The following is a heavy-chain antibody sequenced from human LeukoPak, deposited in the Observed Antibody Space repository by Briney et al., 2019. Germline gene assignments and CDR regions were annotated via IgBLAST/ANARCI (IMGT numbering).Heavy chain of an antibody. CDR1: GFTVSGNY. J-gene: IGHJ6*03. Sequence: GGSLRLSCAASGFTVSGNYMSWVRQAPGKGLECVAAIYSGGDTCYADSVKGRFTVSRDKSKNTVYLQMNSLRAEDAAVYYCARDSGSYYAYYYYMDVWGKGTTVTVSS. V-gene: IGHV3-53*01. CDR2: IYSGGDT. CDR3: ARDSGSYYAYYYYMDV. D-gene: IGHD1-26*01.